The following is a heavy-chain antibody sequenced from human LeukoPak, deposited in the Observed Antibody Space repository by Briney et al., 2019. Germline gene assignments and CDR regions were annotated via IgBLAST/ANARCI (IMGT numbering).Heavy chain of an antibody. V-gene: IGHV4-39*07. Sequence: PSETLSLTCTVSGGSISSSSYYWGWIRQPPGKGLEWIGSIYYSGSTYYNPSLKSRVTISVDTSKNQFSLKLSSVTAADTAVYYCARANNYYGSGSYDYWGQGTLVTVSS. J-gene: IGHJ4*02. CDR1: GGSISSSSYY. CDR3: ARANNYYGSGSYDY. D-gene: IGHD3-10*01. CDR2: IYYSGST.